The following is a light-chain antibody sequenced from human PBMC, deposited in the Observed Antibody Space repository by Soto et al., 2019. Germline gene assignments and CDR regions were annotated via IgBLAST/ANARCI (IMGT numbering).Light chain of an antibody. CDR3: QQYGSLSWT. Sequence: EIVLTQSPATLSLSPGERATLSCGASQSVSSSYLAWYQQKPGLAPRLLIYGASGRATGIPDRFSGSGSGTDFTLTISRLEPEDFAVYHCQQYGSLSWTFGQGTKVDIK. CDR2: GAS. V-gene: IGKV3D-20*01. CDR1: QSVSSSY. J-gene: IGKJ1*01.